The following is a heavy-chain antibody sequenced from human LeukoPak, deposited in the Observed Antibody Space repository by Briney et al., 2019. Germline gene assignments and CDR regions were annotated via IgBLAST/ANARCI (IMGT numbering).Heavy chain of an antibody. V-gene: IGHV3-30*04. D-gene: IGHD3-3*01. CDR2: ISYDGSNK. Sequence: GGSLRLSCAASGFTFSSYAMHWVRQAPGKGLEWVAVISYDGSNKYYADSVKGRFTISRDNSRNTLYLQTNSLRAEDTAVYYCARDQQRWDDFWSGYYGAYYYYGMDVWGQGTTVTVSS. CDR1: GFTFSSYA. J-gene: IGHJ6*02. CDR3: ARDQQRWDDFWSGYYGAYYYYGMDV.